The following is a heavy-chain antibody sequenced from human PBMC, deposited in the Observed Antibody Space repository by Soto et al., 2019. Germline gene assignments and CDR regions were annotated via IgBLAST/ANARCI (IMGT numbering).Heavy chain of an antibody. V-gene: IGHV4-34*01. Sequence: SEALSLTCPVYTPSPTVYYWRWIRHPPGKGLEWIGEINQSGSTNYNPSLKSRATISVDTSKNQFSLKLSSVTAADTAVYYWSRCARLRMDLDGSRCFYPWGQGTLVTVSS. J-gene: IGHJ5*02. CDR1: TPSPTVYY. CDR3: SRCARLRMDLDGSRCFYP. CDR2: INQSGST. D-gene: IGHD3-22*01.